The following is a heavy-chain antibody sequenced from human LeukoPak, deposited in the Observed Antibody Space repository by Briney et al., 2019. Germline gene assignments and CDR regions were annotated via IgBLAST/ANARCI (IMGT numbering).Heavy chain of an antibody. V-gene: IGHV1-8*01. D-gene: IGHD3-22*01. CDR3: ARGAHYYDSSENAFDI. J-gene: IGHJ3*02. Sequence: ASVKVSCKASGYTFTSYDINWVRQATGQGLEWMGWMNPNSGNTGYAQKFQGRVTMTRNTSISTAYMELSSLRSEDTAVYYCARGAHYYDSSENAFDIWGQGTMVTVSS. CDR1: GYTFTSYD. CDR2: MNPNSGNT.